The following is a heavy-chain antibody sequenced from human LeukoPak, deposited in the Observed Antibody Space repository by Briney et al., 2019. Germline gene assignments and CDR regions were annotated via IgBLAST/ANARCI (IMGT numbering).Heavy chain of an antibody. CDR2: ISSSGGST. Sequence: GGSLRLSCAASGFTFSSYAMSWVRQAPGKGLEWVSTISSSGGSTYYADSVKGRFTISRDNSKNTLYLQMDSLRAEDTAVYYCARERGYCSSTSCPYYYYYGMDVWGQGTTVTVSS. D-gene: IGHD2-2*01. V-gene: IGHV3-23*01. CDR1: GFTFSSYA. CDR3: ARERGYCSSTSCPYYYYYGMDV. J-gene: IGHJ6*02.